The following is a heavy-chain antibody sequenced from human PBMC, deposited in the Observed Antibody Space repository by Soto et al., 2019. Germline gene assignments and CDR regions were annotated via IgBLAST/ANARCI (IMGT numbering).Heavy chain of an antibody. V-gene: IGHV3-21*01. D-gene: IGHD3-10*01. CDR3: ARESPHSNYRHGMDV. J-gene: IGHJ6*02. CDR1: GFTFSSYS. Sequence: EVQLVESGGGLVKPGGSLRLSCAASGFTFSSYSMNWVRQAPGKGLEWVSSISSSSSYIYYADSVKGRFTISRDNAKNSLYLQMNSLRAEDTAVYYCARESPHSNYRHGMDVWGQGTTVTVSS. CDR2: ISSSSSYI.